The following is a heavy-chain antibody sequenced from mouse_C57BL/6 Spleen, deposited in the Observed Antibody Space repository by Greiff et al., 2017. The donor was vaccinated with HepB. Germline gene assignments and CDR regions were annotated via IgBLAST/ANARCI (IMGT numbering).Heavy chain of an antibody. CDR1: GFSLTSYG. CDR3: AKTSHDGSSPYYAMDF. J-gene: IGHJ4*01. Sequence: QVQLQQSGPGLVQPSQSLSITCTVSGFSLTSYGVHWVRQSPGKGLEWLGVIWRGGSTDYNAAFMSRLSITKENSKSQVFFKMNSLQADDTAIYYCAKTSHDGSSPYYAMDFWGQGTSVTVSS. D-gene: IGHD1-1*01. V-gene: IGHV2-5*01. CDR2: IWRGGST.